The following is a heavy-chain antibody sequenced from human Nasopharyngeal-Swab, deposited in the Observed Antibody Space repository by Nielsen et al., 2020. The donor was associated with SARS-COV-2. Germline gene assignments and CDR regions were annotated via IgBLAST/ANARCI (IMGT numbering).Heavy chain of an antibody. CDR2: ISSSSSYI. J-gene: IGHJ4*02. CDR1: GFTFSSYS. CDR3: ARGDRSGSYYPDY. D-gene: IGHD3-10*01. V-gene: IGHV3-21*01. Sequence: GGSLRLSCAASGFTFSSYSMNWVRQAPGKGLEWVSSISSSSSYIYYADSVKGRFTISRDNAKNSLYLQMNSLRAEDMAVYYCARGDRSGSYYPDYWGQGTLVTVSS.